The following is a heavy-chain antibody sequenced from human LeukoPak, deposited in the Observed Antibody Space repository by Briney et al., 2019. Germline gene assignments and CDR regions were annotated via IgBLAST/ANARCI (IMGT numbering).Heavy chain of an antibody. J-gene: IGHJ4*02. D-gene: IGHD3-10*01. CDR2: ISGSGGST. CDR3: AREASYYYGSGSYPFDY. V-gene: IGHV3-23*01. Sequence: GGSLRLSCAASGFTFISYAMSWVRQAPGKGLEWVSTISGSGGSTYYADSVKGRFTISRDNAKNSLYLQMNSLRAEDTAVYYCAREASYYYGSGSYPFDYWGQGTLVTVSS. CDR1: GFTFISYA.